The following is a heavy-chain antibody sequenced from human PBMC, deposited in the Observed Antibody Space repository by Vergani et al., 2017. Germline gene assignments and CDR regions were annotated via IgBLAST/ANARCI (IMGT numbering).Heavy chain of an antibody. CDR1: GFTFSSYG. J-gene: IGHJ4*02. CDR3: ARGRTYNYYDSSGYYYVRGYFDY. Sequence: QVQLVESGGGVVQPGRSLRLSCAASGFTFSSYGMHWVRQAPGKGLEWVAVIWYDGSNKYYADSVKGRFTISRDNSKNTLYLQINSLRAEDTAVYYCARGRTYNYYDSSGYYYVRGYFDYWGQGTLVTVSS. V-gene: IGHV3-33*01. D-gene: IGHD3-22*01. CDR2: IWYDGSNK.